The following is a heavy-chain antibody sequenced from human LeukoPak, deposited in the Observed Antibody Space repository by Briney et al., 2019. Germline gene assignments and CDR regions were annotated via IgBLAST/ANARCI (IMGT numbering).Heavy chain of an antibody. CDR1: GFTFSNHW. J-gene: IGHJ4*02. CDR2: SDGGGSST. D-gene: IGHD6-19*01. CDR3: ARDLQWYSSGSALGY. V-gene: IGHV3-74*01. Sequence: GGSLRLSCAASGFTFSNHWMHWVRQVPGQGLVWVSRSDGGGSSTSYADSVKGRFSISRDNSKNTLYLQMNSLRAEDTAVYYCARDLQWYSSGSALGYWGQGTLVTVSS.